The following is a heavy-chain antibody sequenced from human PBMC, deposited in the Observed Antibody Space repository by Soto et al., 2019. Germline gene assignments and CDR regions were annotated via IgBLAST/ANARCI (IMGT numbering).Heavy chain of an antibody. CDR1: GFSLSTSGVG. D-gene: IGHD6-13*01. CDR2: IYWDDGK. J-gene: IGHJ4*02. V-gene: IGHV2-5*02. CDR3: AHSGFGAAAGTFDC. Sequence: QITLKESGPTLVKPTQTLTLTCTFSGFSLSTSGVGVGWIRQPPGKALEWLALIYWDDGKRYSPSLKSRLTITKATTKSQVVLTMTNMDPVDTATYYCAHSGFGAAAGTFDCWGQGTLVTVSS.